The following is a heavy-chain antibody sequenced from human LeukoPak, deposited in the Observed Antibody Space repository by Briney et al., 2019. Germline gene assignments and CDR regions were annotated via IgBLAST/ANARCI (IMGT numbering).Heavy chain of an antibody. D-gene: IGHD1-1*01. CDR1: GYSFTSYW. CDR2: IYPGDSDT. Sequence: GESLKISCKGSGYSFTSYWIGWVRQMPGKGLEWMGIIYPGDSDTGYSPSFQGQVTISADKSISTAYLQWSSLKASDTAMYYCARQYNWNSYYFDYWGQGTLVTVSS. CDR3: ARQYNWNSYYFDY. V-gene: IGHV5-51*01. J-gene: IGHJ4*02.